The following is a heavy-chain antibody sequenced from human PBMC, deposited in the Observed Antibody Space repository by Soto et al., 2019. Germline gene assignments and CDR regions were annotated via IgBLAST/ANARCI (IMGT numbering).Heavy chain of an antibody. J-gene: IGHJ4*02. CDR2: IKYSGST. CDR3: ARVSPSYSTGWYYFDY. D-gene: IGHD6-19*01. CDR1: GGSISSYY. Sequence: PSETLSLTCTDSGGSISSYYWSWIRQPPGKRLEWIGYIKYSGSTSYNPSLKSRVTISVDTSKNQFSLKLNSVTAADTAVYYCARVSPSYSTGWYYFDYWGQGTLVTVSS. V-gene: IGHV4-59*01.